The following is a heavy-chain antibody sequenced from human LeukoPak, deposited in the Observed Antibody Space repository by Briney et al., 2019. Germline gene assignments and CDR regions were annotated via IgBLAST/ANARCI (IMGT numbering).Heavy chain of an antibody. Sequence: SETLSLICAVYGGSFSGYYWSWIRQPPGKGLEWIGEINHSGSTNYNPSLKSRVTMSVDTSKNQFSLKLSSVTAADTAVYYCARGRYDFWSGYYTGNYFDYWGQGTLVTVSS. V-gene: IGHV4-34*01. CDR2: INHSGST. D-gene: IGHD3-3*01. CDR3: ARGRYDFWSGYYTGNYFDY. CDR1: GGSFSGYY. J-gene: IGHJ4*02.